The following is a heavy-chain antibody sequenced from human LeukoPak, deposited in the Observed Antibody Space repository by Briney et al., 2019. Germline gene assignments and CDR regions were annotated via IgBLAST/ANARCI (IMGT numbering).Heavy chain of an antibody. V-gene: IGHV4-34*01. CDR2: INHSGST. Sequence: SETLSLTCAVYGGSFSGYYWSWIRQPPGKGLEWIGEINHSGSTNYNPSLKSRVTISVDTSKNQFSPKLSSVTAADTAVYYCARGLVTTNPYFDYWGQGTLVTVSS. J-gene: IGHJ4*02. CDR3: ARGLVTTNPYFDY. D-gene: IGHD4-11*01. CDR1: GGSFSGYY.